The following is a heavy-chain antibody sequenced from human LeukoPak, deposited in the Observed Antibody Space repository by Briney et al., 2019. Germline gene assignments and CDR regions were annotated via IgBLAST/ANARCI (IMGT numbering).Heavy chain of an antibody. Sequence: ASVKVSCKASGYTFTSYGISWVRQAPGQGLEWMGWISAYNGNTNYAQKLQGRVTMTTDTSTSTAYMELRSLRSDDTAVYYCARDGGSYYGSGSNPYYYYYMDVWGKGTTVTVSS. CDR2: ISAYNGNT. J-gene: IGHJ6*03. V-gene: IGHV1-18*01. D-gene: IGHD3-10*01. CDR1: GYTFTSYG. CDR3: ARDGGSYYGSGSNPYYYYYMDV.